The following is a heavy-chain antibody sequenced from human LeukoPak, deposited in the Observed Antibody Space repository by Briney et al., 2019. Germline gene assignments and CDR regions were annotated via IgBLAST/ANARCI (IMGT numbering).Heavy chain of an antibody. CDR3: AKDLDCTSTSCYHPLFDY. Sequence: GGSRRLSCAASGFTFNSYGMHWVRQAPGKGLEWVAVISFDGSKKYYADSVKGRFTVSRDTSKNTLYLQMSGLRAEDTAVYYCAKDLDCTSTSCYHPLFDYWGQGTLVTVSS. D-gene: IGHD2-2*01. CDR2: ISFDGSKK. J-gene: IGHJ4*02. V-gene: IGHV3-30*18. CDR1: GFTFNSYG.